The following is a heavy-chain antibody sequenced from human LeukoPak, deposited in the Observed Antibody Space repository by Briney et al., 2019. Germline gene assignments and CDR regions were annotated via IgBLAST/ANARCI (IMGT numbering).Heavy chain of an antibody. CDR1: GFTFSSYG. CDR3: ARDYGFDSSSWYGFDY. Sequence: GRSLRLSCAASGFTFSSYGMHWVRQAPGKGLEWVAVIWYDGSNKYYADSVKGRFTISRDNSKNTLYLQMNSLRAEDTAVCYCARDYGFDSSSWYGFDYWGQGTLVTVSS. V-gene: IGHV3-33*01. D-gene: IGHD6-13*01. CDR2: IWYDGSNK. J-gene: IGHJ4*02.